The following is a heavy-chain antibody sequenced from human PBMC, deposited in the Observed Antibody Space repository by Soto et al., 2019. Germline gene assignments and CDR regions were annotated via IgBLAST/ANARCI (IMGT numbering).Heavy chain of an antibody. CDR2: IYYIGAY. CDR3: ARTPETRDWLDP. CDR1: GASVSSYY. V-gene: IGHV4-59*02. Sequence: QVQLQQSGPGLVRPSETLSLSCSVSGASVSSYYWSWVRQPPGKGLEWIGYIYYIGAYNYNPSLTSRVTLSVDTSKNQFSLKLTSVTAADTAVYYCARTPETRDWLDPWGQGTLVTVSS. J-gene: IGHJ5*02. D-gene: IGHD1-7*01.